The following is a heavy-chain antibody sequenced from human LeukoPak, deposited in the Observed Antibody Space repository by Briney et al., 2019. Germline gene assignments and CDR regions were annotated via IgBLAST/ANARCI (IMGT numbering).Heavy chain of an antibody. CDR1: GFTVSSNY. V-gene: IGHV3-53*01. J-gene: IGHJ4*02. D-gene: IGHD5-18*01. Sequence: SGGSLRLSCAASGFTVSSNYMSWVRQAPGKGLEWVSVIYSGGSTYYADSVKGRFTISRDNSKNTLYLQMNSLRAEDTAVYYCARVGSGYSYGPLGYFDYWGQGTLVTVSS. CDR2: IYSGGST. CDR3: ARVGSGYSYGPLGYFDY.